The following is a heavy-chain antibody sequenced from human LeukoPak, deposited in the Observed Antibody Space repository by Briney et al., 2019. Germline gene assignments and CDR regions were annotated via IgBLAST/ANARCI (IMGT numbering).Heavy chain of an antibody. V-gene: IGHV3-23*01. Sequence: GGSLRLSCAASGFTFSSYAMSWVRQAPGKGLXXXSAISGSGGSTXYADSXXXXFTISRDNSKNTLYLQMNSLRAEDTAVYYCAIQKEPFTAFDYWGQGTLVTVSS. J-gene: IGHJ4*02. CDR3: AIQKEPFTAFDY. CDR1: GFTFSSYA. D-gene: IGHD1-1*01. CDR2: ISGSGGST.